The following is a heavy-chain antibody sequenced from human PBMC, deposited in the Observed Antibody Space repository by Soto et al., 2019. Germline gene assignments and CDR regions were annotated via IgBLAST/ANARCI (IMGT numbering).Heavy chain of an antibody. CDR3: ARGQEGVVATH. Sequence: QVQLQQWGAGLLKPSETLSLNCAVTGGSLSGYYWSWIRQPPGKGLEWIGEVKDGGHTNYSPSLRGRVPISSAPYNNQFSLRLNSVTAADTGVYYCARGQEGVVATHWDQGSLVTVSS. D-gene: IGHD5-12*01. CDR1: GGSLSGYY. V-gene: IGHV4-34*01. J-gene: IGHJ4*02. CDR2: VKDGGHT.